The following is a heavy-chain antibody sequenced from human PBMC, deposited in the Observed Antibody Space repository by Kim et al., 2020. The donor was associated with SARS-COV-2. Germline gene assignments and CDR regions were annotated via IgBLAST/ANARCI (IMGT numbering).Heavy chain of an antibody. V-gene: IGHV3-49*02. CDR2: T. CDR3: TRAWPLRSFDY. J-gene: IGHJ4*02. Sequence: TEYAASVKGRFTISRDDSKSIAYLQMNSLKTEDTAVYYCTRAWPLRSFDYWGQGTLVTVSS. D-gene: IGHD3-16*01.